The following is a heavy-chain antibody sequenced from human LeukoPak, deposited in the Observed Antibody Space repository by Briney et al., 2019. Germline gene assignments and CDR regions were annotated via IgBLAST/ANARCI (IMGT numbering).Heavy chain of an antibody. CDR1: GFTFSSYA. J-gene: IGHJ4*02. Sequence: GGSLRLSCAASGFTFSSYAMHWVRQAPGKGLEWVAVISYDGSNKYYADSVKGRFTISRDNSKNTLYLQMNSLRAEDTAVYYCARGLLRRGQLLSLDYWGQGTLVTVSS. V-gene: IGHV3-30-3*01. CDR3: ARGLLRRGQLLSLDY. CDR2: ISYDGSNK. D-gene: IGHD2-2*01.